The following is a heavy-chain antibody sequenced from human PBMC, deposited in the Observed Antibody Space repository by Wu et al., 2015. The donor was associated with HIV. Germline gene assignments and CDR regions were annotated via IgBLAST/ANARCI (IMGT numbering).Heavy chain of an antibody. J-gene: IGHJ4*02. CDR1: GYTFTGYY. D-gene: IGHD2-15*01. Sequence: QVQLVQSGAEVKKPGASVKVSCKASGYTFTGYYMHWVRQAPGQGLEWMGWINPNSGGTNYAQKFQGRVTMTRDTSISTAYMELSRLRSDDTAVYYCARESYCSGGSCYSRYFDYWGQGTLVTVSS. V-gene: IGHV1-2*02. CDR3: ARESYCSGGSCYSRYFDY. CDR2: INPNSGGT.